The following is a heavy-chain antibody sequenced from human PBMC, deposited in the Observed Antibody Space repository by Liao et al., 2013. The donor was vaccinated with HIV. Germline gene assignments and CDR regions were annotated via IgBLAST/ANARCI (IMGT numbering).Heavy chain of an antibody. J-gene: IGHJ4*02. CDR2: MYTSGST. CDR3: AREGDYYDSSGTLDY. D-gene: IGHD3-22*01. CDR1: GGSISSYY. Sequence: QVQLQESGPGLVKPSETLSLNCTVSGGSISSYYWSWIRQPAGKGLEWIGRMYTSGSTNYNPSLKSRVTISVDTSKNQFSLKLSSVTAADTAVYYCAREGDYYDSSGTLDYWGQGTLVTVSS. V-gene: IGHV4-4*07.